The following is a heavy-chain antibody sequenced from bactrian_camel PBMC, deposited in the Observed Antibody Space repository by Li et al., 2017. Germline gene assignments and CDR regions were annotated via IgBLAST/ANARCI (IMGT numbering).Heavy chain of an antibody. D-gene: IGHD5*01. CDR3: VTGGTWYGTMSADLGY. CDR2: IYTGGGTT. V-gene: IGHV3-2*01. Sequence: HVQLVESGGALVQPGGSLRLSCAASGFTLSSNYMSWARRAPGKGLEWVSSIYTGGGTTYYADSVKGRFTISRDNAKNTVYLQLNSLKTEDMAMYYCVTGGTWYGTMSADLGYWGQGTQVTVSS. CDR1: GFTLSSNY. J-gene: IGHJ6*01.